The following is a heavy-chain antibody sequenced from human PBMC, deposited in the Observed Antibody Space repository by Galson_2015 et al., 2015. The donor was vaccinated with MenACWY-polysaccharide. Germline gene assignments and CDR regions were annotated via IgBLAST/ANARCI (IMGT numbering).Heavy chain of an antibody. D-gene: IGHD2-2*01. V-gene: IGHV3-23*01. J-gene: IGHJ5*02. CDR2: ITGAGGAT. CDR1: GFTFNNYA. CDR3: AKKGCTTTSCTDNWFHP. Sequence: SLRLSCAASGFTFNNYAMTWVLQAPGKGLEWVSAITGAGGATYYADSVKGRFTISRDNSKNSLYLQMNSLRAEDTAVYYCAKKGCTTTSCTDNWFHPWGQGTLVTVSS.